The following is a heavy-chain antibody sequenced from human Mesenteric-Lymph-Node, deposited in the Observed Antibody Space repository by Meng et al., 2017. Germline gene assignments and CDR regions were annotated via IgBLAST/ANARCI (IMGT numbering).Heavy chain of an antibody. CDR3: AGDRRGVATVDY. V-gene: IGHV4-30-4*08. J-gene: IGHJ4*02. Sequence: QVQLQESGPGLVEPSQTLSPTCTVSGGSISSGGYPWTWIRQRPGKGLEWIGYIYSSGSTYYNPSLKSRITISVDTSKNQFSLRLTSVTAADTAVYYCAGDRRGVATVDYWGQGTLVTVSS. D-gene: IGHD5-12*01. CDR1: GGSISSGGYP. CDR2: IYSSGST.